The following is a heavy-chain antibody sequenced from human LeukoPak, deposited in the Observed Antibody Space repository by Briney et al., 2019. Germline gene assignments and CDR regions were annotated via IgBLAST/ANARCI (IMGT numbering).Heavy chain of an antibody. V-gene: IGHV4-38-2*02. Sequence: SETLSLTCSVSGYSISSDYYWGWIRQPPGKGLEWIGSIYHSGSTYYNPSLKSQVSISIDMSKNQFSLKLTSVTAADTDVYYCARQTGSGLFILPGGQGTLVTVSS. CDR1: GYSISSDYY. CDR3: ARQTGSGLFILP. CDR2: IYHSGST. D-gene: IGHD3-10*01. J-gene: IGHJ4*02.